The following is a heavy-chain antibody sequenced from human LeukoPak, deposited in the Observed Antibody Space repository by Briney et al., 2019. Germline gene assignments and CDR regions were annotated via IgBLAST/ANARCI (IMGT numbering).Heavy chain of an antibody. CDR1: GFTFSSYS. CDR2: ISSSSSYI. J-gene: IGHJ4*02. Sequence: PGGSLRLSCAASGFTFSSYSMNWVRQAPGKGLEWVSSISSSSSYIYYADSVKGRFTISRDNSKNTLYLQMNSLRAEDTAVYYCAKDSMGGYEDYWGQGTLVTVSS. CDR3: AKDSMGGYEDY. D-gene: IGHD5-12*01. V-gene: IGHV3-21*04.